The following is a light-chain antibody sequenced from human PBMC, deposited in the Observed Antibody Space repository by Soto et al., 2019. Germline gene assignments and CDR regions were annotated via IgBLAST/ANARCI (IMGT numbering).Light chain of an antibody. V-gene: IGKV3-20*01. CDR3: HQYGGSFPIS. CDR2: GAS. Sequence: EIVLTQSPGTLSLSPGERATLSCRASQNINNNYLAWYQQKPGQAPRLLIYGASSRIPCIPDRFSGSGSGTDFTLTISSLEPADFAVYYCHQYGGSFPISFGQGTRLEIK. CDR1: QNINNNY. J-gene: IGKJ5*01.